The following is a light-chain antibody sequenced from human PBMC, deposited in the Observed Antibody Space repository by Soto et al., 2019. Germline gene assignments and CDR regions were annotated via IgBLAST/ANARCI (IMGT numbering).Light chain of an antibody. CDR1: QSISNY. CDR2: LAS. J-gene: IGKJ1*01. V-gene: IGKV1-39*01. CDR3: QQTYKTPLT. Sequence: DIQMTQSPSSLSASVGDRVTSTCRASQSISNYLNWYQQRPGKAPKLLIYLASSLSSGVPSKFSGSASGTDFTLTISVLQPEDSATYYCQQTYKTPLTFGQGTKVEIK.